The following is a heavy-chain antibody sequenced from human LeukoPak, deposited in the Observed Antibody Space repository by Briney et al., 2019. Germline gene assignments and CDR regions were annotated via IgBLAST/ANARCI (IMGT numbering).Heavy chain of an antibody. D-gene: IGHD1-26*01. CDR3: ASWGATHHYFDS. CDR2: IYTSGST. V-gene: IGHV4-4*07. CDR1: GGSISSYY. Sequence: SETLSLTCTVSGGSISSYYWSWIRQPAGKGLEWIGRIYTSGSTNYNPSLKSRVTMSVDTSKNQFSLKLSSVTAADTAVYYCASWGATHHYFDSWGRGTLVTVSS. J-gene: IGHJ4*02.